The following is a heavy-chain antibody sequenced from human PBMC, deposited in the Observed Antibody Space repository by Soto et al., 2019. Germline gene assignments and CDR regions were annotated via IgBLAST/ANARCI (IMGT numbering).Heavy chain of an antibody. CDR1: GYTFSIYY. V-gene: IGHV1-18*04. CDR2: ISAYNGNT. J-gene: IGHJ4*02. D-gene: IGHD3-3*01. CDR3: ARAPPKGYDFWSGYVDY. Sequence: ASVKVSCKTSGYTFSIYYMHWGRQAPGQGLEWMGWISAYNGNTNYAQKLQGRVTMTTDTSTSTAYMELRSLRSDDTAVYYCARAPPKGYDFWSGYVDYWGQGTLVTVSS.